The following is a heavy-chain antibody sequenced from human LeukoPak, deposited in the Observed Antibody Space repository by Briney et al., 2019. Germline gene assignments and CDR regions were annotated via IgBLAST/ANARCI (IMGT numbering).Heavy chain of an antibody. Sequence: SETLSLTSTVSGGSISSYYWSWIRQPPGKGLEWIGYIYYSGSTNYNLSLKSRVTISVDTSKNQFTLKLSSVTAADTAVYYCARGRYGWLPFDYWGQGTLVTVSS. D-gene: IGHD3-16*01. CDR1: GGSISSYY. CDR2: IYYSGST. V-gene: IGHV4-59*01. CDR3: ARGRYGWLPFDY. J-gene: IGHJ4*02.